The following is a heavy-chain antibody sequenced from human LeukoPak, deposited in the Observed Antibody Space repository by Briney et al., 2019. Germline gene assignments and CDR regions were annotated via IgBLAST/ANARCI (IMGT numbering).Heavy chain of an antibody. Sequence: SETLSLTCTVSGYSISSGYYWGWIRQPPGKGLEWIGSIYHSGSTYYNPSLKSRVTISVDTSKNQFSLKLSSVTAADTAVYYCARDLSDYDYVWGSTAYWGQGTLVTVSS. D-gene: IGHD3-16*01. CDR3: ARDLSDYDYVWGSTAY. J-gene: IGHJ4*02. CDR1: GYSISSGYY. V-gene: IGHV4-38-2*02. CDR2: IYHSGST.